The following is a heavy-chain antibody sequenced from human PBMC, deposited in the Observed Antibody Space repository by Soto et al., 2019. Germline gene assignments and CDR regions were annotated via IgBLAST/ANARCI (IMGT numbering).Heavy chain of an antibody. CDR2: IISILGIA. J-gene: IGHJ6*03. CDR1: GGTFSSYT. CDR3: AGDGLGAGHGYYYYMDF. V-gene: IGHV1-69*08. Sequence: QVQLVQSGAEVKKPGSSVKVSCKASGGTFSSYTISWVRQAPGQGLEWMGRIISILGIANYAQKFQGRVTITADKSTSTAYMELSSLRPEDTAVDYCAGDGLGAGHGYYYYMDFWGKGTPVTVSS. D-gene: IGHD6-19*01.